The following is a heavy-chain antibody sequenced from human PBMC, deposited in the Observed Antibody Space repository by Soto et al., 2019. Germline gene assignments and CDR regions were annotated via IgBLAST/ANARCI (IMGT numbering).Heavy chain of an antibody. V-gene: IGHV4-59*01. D-gene: IGHD3-3*01. CDR3: ARVGASWSGYANWFDP. Sequence: PSETLSLTCTVSGGSISSYYWSWIRQPPGKGLEWIGYIYYSGSTNYNPSLKSRVTISVDTSKNQFSLKLSSVTAADTAVYYCARVGASWSGYANWFDPWGQGTLVTVSS. CDR2: IYYSGST. J-gene: IGHJ5*02. CDR1: GGSISSYY.